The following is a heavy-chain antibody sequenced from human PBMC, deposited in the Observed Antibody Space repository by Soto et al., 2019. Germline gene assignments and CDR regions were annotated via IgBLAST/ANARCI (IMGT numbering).Heavy chain of an antibody. Sequence: QLQLQESGSGLVKPSQTLSLTCVVSGASISRGNYAWNWVRQPPGKGLEWLGYIYNGGGSYYNPSVNGRVTISLDTSKNHFSLRLNSVTAADTALYFCARGDKNNDYDFDHWGQGTLVTVTS. CDR2: IYNGGGS. D-gene: IGHD3-16*01. CDR3: ARGDKNNDYDFDH. V-gene: IGHV4-30-2*01. CDR1: GASISRGNYA. J-gene: IGHJ4*02.